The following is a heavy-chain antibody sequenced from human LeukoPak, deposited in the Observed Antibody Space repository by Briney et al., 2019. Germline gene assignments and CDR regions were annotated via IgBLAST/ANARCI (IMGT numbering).Heavy chain of an antibody. CDR3: SKDLTSDFGGDLDP. V-gene: IGHV3-23*01. J-gene: IGHJ5*02. CDR1: GFTFSSYA. D-gene: IGHD3-10*01. CDR2: ISGSGGST. Sequence: GGSLRLSCAASGFTFSSYAMSWVRQAPGKGLEWVSAISGSGGSTYYADSVEGRFTISRDNSKSTVYPQMNSLRVEDAAVYYCSKDLTSDFGGDLDPWGQGTLVTVSS.